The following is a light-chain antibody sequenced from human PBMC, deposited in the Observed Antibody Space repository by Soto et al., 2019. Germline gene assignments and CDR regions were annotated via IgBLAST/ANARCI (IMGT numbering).Light chain of an antibody. CDR1: SSDVGGFNY. Sequence: QSVLTQPASVSGSPGQSITISCTGTSSDVGGFNYVSWFQQHPGKAPKLMIYDVSNRPSGVSSRFSGSKSGSTASLTISGLQAEDEADYYCSSYTSSSTPFVSGTGTRSPS. V-gene: IGLV2-14*01. J-gene: IGLJ1*01. CDR3: SSYTSSSTPFV. CDR2: DVS.